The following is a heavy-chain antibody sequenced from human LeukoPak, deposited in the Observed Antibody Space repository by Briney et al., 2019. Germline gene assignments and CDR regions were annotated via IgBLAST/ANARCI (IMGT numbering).Heavy chain of an antibody. CDR2: VHHSGTT. CDR1: GGSVSSRNW. D-gene: IGHD6-19*01. J-gene: IGHJ4*02. Sequence: SGTLSLTCAVSGGSVSSRNWWTWVRQSPGKGLEWTGEVHHSGTTNYNPSLQSRVTMSVDKSKNQFSLKLSSVTAADTAVYYCASQAYSSGRLVDNWGRGTLVTVSS. V-gene: IGHV4-4*02. CDR3: ASQAYSSGRLVDN.